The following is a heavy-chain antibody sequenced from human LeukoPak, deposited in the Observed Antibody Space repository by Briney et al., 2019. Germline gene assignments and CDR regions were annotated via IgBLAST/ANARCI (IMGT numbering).Heavy chain of an antibody. J-gene: IGHJ3*02. CDR3: ARDRPGIAAAGDAFDI. D-gene: IGHD6-25*01. V-gene: IGHV4-59*01. CDR1: GGSISSYY. Sequence: PSEALSLTCTVSGGSISSYYWSWFRQPPGKGLEWIGYIYNRGSNTNYKPSLKSRVTISVDTSKNQFSLKLRSVTAADTAVYYCARDRPGIAAAGDAFDIWGQGTMVTVSS. CDR2: IYNRGSNT.